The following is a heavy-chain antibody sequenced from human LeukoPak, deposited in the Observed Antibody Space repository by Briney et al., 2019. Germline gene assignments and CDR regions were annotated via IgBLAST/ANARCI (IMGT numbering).Heavy chain of an antibody. CDR2: ISGSGGST. Sequence: GGSLRLSCAASGFTFSSYAMGWVRQAPGKGLEWVSAISGSGGSTYYADSVKGRFTISRDNSKSTLYLQMNSLRAEDTAVYYCAKGLEWELYYFDYWGQGTLVTVSS. J-gene: IGHJ4*02. CDR3: AKGLEWELYYFDY. D-gene: IGHD1-26*01. CDR1: GFTFSSYA. V-gene: IGHV3-23*01.